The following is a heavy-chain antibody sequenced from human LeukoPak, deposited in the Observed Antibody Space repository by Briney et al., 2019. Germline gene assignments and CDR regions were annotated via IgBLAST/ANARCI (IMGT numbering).Heavy chain of an antibody. CDR3: ARAGGSSSPWFDP. Sequence: GGSLRLSCAASGFTFSSYAMHWVRQAPGKGLEWVAVISYDGSNKYYADSVKGRSTISRDNSKNTLYLQMNSLRAEDTAVYYCARAGGSSSPWFDPWGQGTLVTVSS. CDR2: ISYDGSNK. CDR1: GFTFSSYA. V-gene: IGHV3-30-3*01. D-gene: IGHD6-13*01. J-gene: IGHJ5*02.